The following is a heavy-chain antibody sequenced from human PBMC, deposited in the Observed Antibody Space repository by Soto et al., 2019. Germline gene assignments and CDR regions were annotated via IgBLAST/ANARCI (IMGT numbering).Heavy chain of an antibody. CDR3: ARVFGSGSLTLDY. V-gene: IGHV4-4*02. Sequence: QVQLQESGPGLVKPSGTLSLTCAVSGVSISSTNWWSWVRQPPGTGLEWIGEIYHSGSTNSNPSLKSRVTISVEKSENQFSLKLTSVTAADTAVYYCARVFGSGSLTLDYWGRGTLVTVSS. CDR2: IYHSGST. J-gene: IGHJ4*02. D-gene: IGHD3-10*01. CDR1: GVSISSTNW.